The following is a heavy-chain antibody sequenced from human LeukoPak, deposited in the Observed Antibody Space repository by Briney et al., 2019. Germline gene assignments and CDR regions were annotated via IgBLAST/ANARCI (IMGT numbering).Heavy chain of an antibody. J-gene: IGHJ1*01. D-gene: IGHD6-13*01. CDR3: ARDPPLAAADPPFQH. V-gene: IGHV3-21*01. CDR2: ISSSSSYI. Sequence: GGSLRLSCAASGFTFSSYSMNWVPQAPGKGLEWVSSISSSSSYIYYADSVKGRFTISRDNAKNSLYLQMNSLRAEDTAVYYCARDPPLAAADPPFQHWGQGTLVTVSS. CDR1: GFTFSSYS.